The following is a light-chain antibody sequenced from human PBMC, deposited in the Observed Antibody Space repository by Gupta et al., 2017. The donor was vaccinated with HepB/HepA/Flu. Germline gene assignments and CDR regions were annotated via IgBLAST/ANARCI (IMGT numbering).Light chain of an antibody. V-gene: IGKV3D-15*01. CDR1: QSVSSN. J-gene: IGKJ3*01. CDR2: GAS. CDR3: QQYNNWPLT. Sequence: EIVMTQSPATLSVSPGERATLSCRASQSVSSNYLAWYQQKPGQAPRLLIYGASSRATGIPDRFSGSGSGTDFTLTISSLQSEDFAVYYCQQYNNWPLTFGPGTKVDIK.